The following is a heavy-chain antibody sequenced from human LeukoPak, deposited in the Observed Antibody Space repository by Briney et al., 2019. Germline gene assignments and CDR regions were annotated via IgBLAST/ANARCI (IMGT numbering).Heavy chain of an antibody. CDR1: GGTFSSYA. CDR3: ATGRLYDFWSGYHFDY. Sequence: SVKVSCKASGGTFSSYAISWVRQAPGQGLEWMGRIIPILGIANYAQKFQGRVTMTEDTSTDTAYMELSSLRSEDTAVYYCATGRLYDFWSGYHFDYWGQGTLVTVSS. V-gene: IGHV1-69*04. CDR2: IIPILGIA. D-gene: IGHD3-3*01. J-gene: IGHJ4*02.